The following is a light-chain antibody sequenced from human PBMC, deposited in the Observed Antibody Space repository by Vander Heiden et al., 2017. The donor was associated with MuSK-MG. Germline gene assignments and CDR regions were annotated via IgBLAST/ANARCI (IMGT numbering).Light chain of an antibody. V-gene: IGKV3-15*01. Sequence: ETVMTQSPATLSVSPGERATLSCRASQNIMTNLARYQQKPGQAPRLLIYGASTRATVSPGMPARFSGSGSVTEFTLTISSLQSEDSAVYYCQHENKWPYTFGQGTKMEIK. CDR2: GAS. CDR1: QNIMTN. J-gene: IGKJ2*01. CDR3: QHENKWPYT.